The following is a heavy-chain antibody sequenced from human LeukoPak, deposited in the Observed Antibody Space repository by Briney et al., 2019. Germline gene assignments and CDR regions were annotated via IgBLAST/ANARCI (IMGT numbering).Heavy chain of an antibody. D-gene: IGHD5-24*01. CDR3: ARDGWLQDIDY. J-gene: IGHJ4*02. CDR2: ISSSSSYI. V-gene: IGHV3-21*01. Sequence: GGSLRLSCAASGFTFSSYGMNWVRQAPGKGLEWVSSISSSSSYIYYADSVKGRFTISTDNAKNSLYLQMNSLRAEDTAIYYCARDGWLQDIDYWGQGTLVTVSS. CDR1: GFTFSSYG.